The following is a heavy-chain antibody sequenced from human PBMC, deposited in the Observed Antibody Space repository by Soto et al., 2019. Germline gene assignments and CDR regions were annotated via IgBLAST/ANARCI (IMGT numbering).Heavy chain of an antibody. V-gene: IGHV3-23*01. CDR2: ISGSGGST. J-gene: IGHJ6*03. CDR3: AKNLRGYSGYEYYYYYMDV. D-gene: IGHD5-12*01. CDR1: GFTFSSYA. Sequence: PGGSLRLSCAAFGFTFSSYAMSRVRQAPGKGLEWVSAISGSGGSTYYADSVKGRFTISRDNSKNTLYLQMNSLRAEDTAVYYCAKNLRGYSGYEYYYYYMDVWGKGTTVTVSS.